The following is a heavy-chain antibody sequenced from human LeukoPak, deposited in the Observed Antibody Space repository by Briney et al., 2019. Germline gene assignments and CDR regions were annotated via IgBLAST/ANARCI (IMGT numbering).Heavy chain of an antibody. CDR1: GFTFSSYA. CDR2: ISSSGSTI. D-gene: IGHD5-18*01. CDR3: ARRGRAMATFDY. V-gene: IGHV3-48*04. Sequence: GGSLRLSCAASGFTFSSYAMSWVRQAPGKGLEWVSYISSSGSTIYYADSVKGRFTISRDNAKNSLYLQMNSLRAEDTAVYYCARRGRAMATFDYWGQGTLVTVSS. J-gene: IGHJ4*02.